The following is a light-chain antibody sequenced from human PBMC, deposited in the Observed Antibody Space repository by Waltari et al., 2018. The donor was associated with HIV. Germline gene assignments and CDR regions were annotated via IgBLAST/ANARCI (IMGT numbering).Light chain of an antibody. J-gene: IGLJ3*02. CDR3: LAFDVGLGHWV. CDR1: WGNTGSLKN. Sequence: QSLLTQSPSVSGAPGQRITISCTGPWGNTGSLKNVLWYNQPPGAAPKLLIYDNSNRPSGISGRFSASRSGPSASLTIAGLQPEDEADYFCLAFDVGLGHWVFVEGARLTVL. CDR2: DNS. V-gene: IGLV1-40*01.